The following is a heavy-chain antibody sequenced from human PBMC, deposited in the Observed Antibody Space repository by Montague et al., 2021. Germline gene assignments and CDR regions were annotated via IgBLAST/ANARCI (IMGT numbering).Heavy chain of an antibody. Sequence: CAISGDSVSSNSAAWNWIRQSPSRGLEWLGRTYCRSKWYYDYAVSVKSRITIHPDTSKNQFSLQLNPVTPEDTAVYYCAREGVGDLLFSFDSWGQGTLVTVSS. J-gene: IGHJ4*02. D-gene: IGHD3-10*01. CDR3: AREGVGDLLFSFDS. V-gene: IGHV6-1*01. CDR2: TYCRSKWYY. CDR1: GDSVSSNSAA.